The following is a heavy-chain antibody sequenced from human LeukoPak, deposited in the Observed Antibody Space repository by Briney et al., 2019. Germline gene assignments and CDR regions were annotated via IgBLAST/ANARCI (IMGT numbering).Heavy chain of an antibody. Sequence: GGSLRLSCAASGFTFSNYGMHWVRQAPGKGLDWVAFIHYDGSNKYYANSVKGRFTISRDDSKNTLYLQMNSLRAEDTAVYYCASGGDYVPIDYWGQGTLVTVSS. CDR2: IHYDGSNK. D-gene: IGHD4-17*01. CDR1: GFTFSNYG. CDR3: ASGGDYVPIDY. J-gene: IGHJ4*02. V-gene: IGHV3-30*02.